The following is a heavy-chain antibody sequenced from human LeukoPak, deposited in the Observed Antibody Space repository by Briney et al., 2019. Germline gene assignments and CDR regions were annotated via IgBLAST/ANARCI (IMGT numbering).Heavy chain of an antibody. V-gene: IGHV3-48*01. CDR3: ARVSYDMKDDY. J-gene: IGHJ4*02. Sequence: QPGGSLRLSCAASGFTFSSYSMNWVRQAPGKGLEWVSYISSSSSTIYYADSVKGRFTISRDNAKNSLYLQMNSLRAEDTAVYYCARVSYDMKDDYWGQGTLVTVSS. D-gene: IGHD3-9*01. CDR1: GFTFSSYS. CDR2: ISSSSSTI.